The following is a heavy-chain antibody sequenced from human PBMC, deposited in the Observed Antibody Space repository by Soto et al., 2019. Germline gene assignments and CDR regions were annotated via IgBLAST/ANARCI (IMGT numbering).Heavy chain of an antibody. CDR1: GDTFSVYT. D-gene: IGHD3-10*01. CDR3: ATNYGSGYRAFDF. J-gene: IGHJ4*02. V-gene: IGHV1-69*02. CDR2: INPILSMS. Sequence: ASVKVSCKASGDTFSVYTINWVRQAPGLGLEWLGRINPILSMSNYAQYFQGRVTITADKSTSTAYMELSSLRSEDTAMYYCATNYGSGYRAFDFWGQGALVTVSS.